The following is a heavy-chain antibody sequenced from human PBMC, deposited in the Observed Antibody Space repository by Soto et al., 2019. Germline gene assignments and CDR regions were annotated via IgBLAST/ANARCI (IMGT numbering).Heavy chain of an antibody. Sequence: ETLSLTCTVSGGSISSSSYYWGWIRQPPGKGLEWIGSIYYSGSTYYNPSLKSRVTISVDTSKNQFSLKLSSVTAADTAVYYCATRVYDFWSGLLDYWGQGTLVTVSS. J-gene: IGHJ4*02. D-gene: IGHD3-3*01. CDR3: ATRVYDFWSGLLDY. CDR1: GGSISSSSYY. CDR2: IYYSGST. V-gene: IGHV4-39*01.